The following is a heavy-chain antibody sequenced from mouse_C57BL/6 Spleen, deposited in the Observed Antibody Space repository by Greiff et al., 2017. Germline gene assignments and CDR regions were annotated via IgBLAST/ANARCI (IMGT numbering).Heavy chain of an antibody. D-gene: IGHD2-1*01. J-gene: IGHJ1*03. Sequence: EVKLVESGGDLVKPGGSLKLSCAASGFAFSSYGMSWVRQTPDKRLEWVATISSGGSYTYYPDSVKGRFTISRDNAKNTLYLQLSSLKSEDTAMYYCARHGGNYGYFDVWGTGTTVTVSS. CDR3: ARHGGNYGYFDV. V-gene: IGHV5-6*02. CDR1: GFAFSSYG. CDR2: ISSGGSYT.